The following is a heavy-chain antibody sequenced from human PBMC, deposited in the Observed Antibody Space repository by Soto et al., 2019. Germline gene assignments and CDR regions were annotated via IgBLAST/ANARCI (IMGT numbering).Heavy chain of an antibody. V-gene: IGHV4-31*03. J-gene: IGHJ4*02. D-gene: IGHD2-2*01. Sequence: SETLSLTCTVSGGSISSGGYYWSWIRQHPGKGLEWIGYIYYSGSTYYNPSLKSRVTISVDTSKNQFSLKLSSVTAADTAVYYCARARSLLVPAPILLAYCGQGTAVTVSS. CDR2: IYYSGST. CDR3: ARARSLLVPAPILLAY. CDR1: GGSISSGGYY.